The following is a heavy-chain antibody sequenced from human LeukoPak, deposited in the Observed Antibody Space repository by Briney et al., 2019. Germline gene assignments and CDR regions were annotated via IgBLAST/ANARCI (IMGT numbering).Heavy chain of an antibody. CDR1: GFTFTSHA. D-gene: IGHD6-13*01. CDR2: IVGSGGTT. J-gene: IGHJ4*02. Sequence: GGSLRLSCAASGFTFTSHAMSWVRQAPGKGLEWVSSIVGSGGTTYYADSVKGRFTVSGDNSKNTLYLQVNSLRPEDTAVYYCAKGSNTWGYYFDYWGQGTLVTVSS. CDR3: AKGSNTWGYYFDY. V-gene: IGHV3-23*01.